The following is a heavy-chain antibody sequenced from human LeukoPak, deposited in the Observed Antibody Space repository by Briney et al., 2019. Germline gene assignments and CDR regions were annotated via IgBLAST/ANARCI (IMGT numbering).Heavy chain of an antibody. CDR2: ISVYNGNT. D-gene: IGHD6-13*01. CDR1: GYPFTSYV. Sequence: AAVKVSCKASGYPFTSYVITWVRQAPGQGLEGIGWISVYNGNTNYAQKLQGRATMTTDTSTYTVYMELRSLRSDDTAVYYCARKGYTSTGGLAAFDIWGHGTMVTVSS. V-gene: IGHV1-18*04. J-gene: IGHJ3*02. CDR3: ARKGYTSTGGLAAFDI.